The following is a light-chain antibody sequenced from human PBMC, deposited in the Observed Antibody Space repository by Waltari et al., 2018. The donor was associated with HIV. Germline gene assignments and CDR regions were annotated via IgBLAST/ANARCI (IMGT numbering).Light chain of an antibody. CDR3: QQRSNGAPLT. V-gene: IGKV3-11*01. Sequence: EVVLTQSPATLSLSPGERATLSCRASQSLSRFLAWYQQKPGQARRLLLYDAANRATGIPGRFSGSGSWTDFTLTINSLEPEDFAVYYCQQRSNGAPLTFGGGTKVEIK. J-gene: IGKJ4*01. CDR1: QSLSRF. CDR2: DAA.